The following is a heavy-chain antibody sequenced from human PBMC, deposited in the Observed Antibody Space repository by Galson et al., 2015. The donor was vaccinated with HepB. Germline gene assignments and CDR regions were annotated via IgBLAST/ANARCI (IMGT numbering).Heavy chain of an antibody. CDR2: IYNDGRTT. J-gene: IGHJ4*02. Sequence: SLRLSCAASGFTFNNFWMHWIRQAPGKGLVWVSRIYNDGRTTHYADSVKGRFIISRDNAKNMLYLQMNSLRVEDTGLYYCARDNPDYWAREPWSPSPQ. V-gene: IGHV3-74*01. CDR3: ARDNPDY. CDR1: GFTFNNFW.